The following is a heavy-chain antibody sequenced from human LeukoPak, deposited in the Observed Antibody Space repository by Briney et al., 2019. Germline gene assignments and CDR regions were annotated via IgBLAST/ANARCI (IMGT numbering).Heavy chain of an antibody. Sequence: GGSLRLSCAASGFTFSSYAMSWVRQAPGKGLEWVSAISGSGGSTYYADSVKGRFTISRDNSKNTLYLQMNSLRAEDTAVYYCAKDGFGRSSGSSWVFDYWGQGTLVTVSS. D-gene: IGHD3-22*01. V-gene: IGHV3-23*01. J-gene: IGHJ4*02. CDR2: ISGSGGST. CDR1: GFTFSSYA. CDR3: AKDGFGRSSGSSWVFDY.